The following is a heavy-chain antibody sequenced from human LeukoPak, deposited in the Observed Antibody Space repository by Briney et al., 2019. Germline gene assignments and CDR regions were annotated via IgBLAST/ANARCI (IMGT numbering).Heavy chain of an antibody. CDR2: IIDSGST. CDR1: GGSFSGYY. D-gene: IGHD2-15*01. J-gene: IGHJ4*02. V-gene: IGHV4-34*12. CDR3: ATYGPTSGGYTFEY. Sequence: SETLSLTCAVYGGSFSGYYWSWIRQPPMKGLEWIGEIIDSGSTNYNPSLKGRITISLDKTKNQFSLNVNSVTAADTAVYYCATYGPTSGGYTFEYWGQGILVTVSS.